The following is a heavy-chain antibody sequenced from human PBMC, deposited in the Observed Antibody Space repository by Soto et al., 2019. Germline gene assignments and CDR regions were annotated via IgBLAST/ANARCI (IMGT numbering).Heavy chain of an antibody. CDR2: IIPIFGTA. CDR1: GGTFSSYA. V-gene: IGHV1-69*06. D-gene: IGHD2-2*01. J-gene: IGHJ6*02. CDR3: ARYCSSTSCYRPDTYYYYGMDV. Sequence: QVQLVQSGAEVKKPGSSVKVSCKASGGTFSSYAISWARQAPGQGLEWMGGIIPIFGTANYAQKFQGRVTITADKATSKAYMELSSLRSEDTAVYYCARYCSSTSCYRPDTYYYYGMDVWGQGTTVTVSS.